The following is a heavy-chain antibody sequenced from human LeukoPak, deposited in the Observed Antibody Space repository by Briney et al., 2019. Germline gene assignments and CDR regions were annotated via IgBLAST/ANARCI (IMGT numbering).Heavy chain of an antibody. CDR2: IYYSGST. D-gene: IGHD1-26*01. CDR1: GGSISGYY. J-gene: IGHJ4*02. Sequence: SETLSLTCTVSGGSISGYYWSWIRQPPGKGLEWIGYIYYSGSTTYNPSLKSRVTISVDTSKNQFSLKLSSVTAADTAVYYCARVMGYFDYWGQGTLVTVSS. V-gene: IGHV4-59*01. CDR3: ARVMGYFDY.